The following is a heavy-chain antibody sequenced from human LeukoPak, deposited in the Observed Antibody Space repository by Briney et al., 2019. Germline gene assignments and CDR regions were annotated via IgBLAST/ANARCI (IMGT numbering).Heavy chain of an antibody. V-gene: IGHV4-30-4*01. CDR2: IYYSGST. J-gene: IGHJ6*02. Sequence: SQTLSLTCTVSGGSISSGDYYWSWIRQPPGKGLEWIGYIYYSGSTYCNPSLKSRVTISVDTSKNQFSLKLSSVTAADTAVYYCARSNYYDFWSGYGMDVWGQGTTVTVSS. CDR1: GGSISSGDYY. CDR3: ARSNYYDFWSGYGMDV. D-gene: IGHD3-3*01.